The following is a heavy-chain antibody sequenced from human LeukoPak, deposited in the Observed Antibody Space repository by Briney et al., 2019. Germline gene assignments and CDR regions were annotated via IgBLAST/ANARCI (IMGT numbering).Heavy chain of an antibody. CDR2: IKQDGSEK. Sequence: AGGSLRLSCAASGFTFSSYWMSWVRQAPGKGLEWVANIKQDGSEKYYVDSVKGRFTISRDNAKNSLYLQMNSLRAEDTAVYYCARGPFSTIFGVVINRAVDYWGQGTLVTVSS. CDR1: GFTFSSYW. D-gene: IGHD3-3*01. CDR3: ARGPFSTIFGVVINRAVDY. J-gene: IGHJ4*02. V-gene: IGHV3-7*02.